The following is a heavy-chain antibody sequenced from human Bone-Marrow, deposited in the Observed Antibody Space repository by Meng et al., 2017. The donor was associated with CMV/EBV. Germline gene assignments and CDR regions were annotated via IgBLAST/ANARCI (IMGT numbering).Heavy chain of an antibody. V-gene: IGHV4-39*06. J-gene: IGHJ4*02. Sequence: GSLRLSCTVSGGAISSSSYYWGWIRQPPGKGLEWIGTFYFSGTTYYSPSLRDRVSISVDTSKIQFPLKLPSVTAADTGVYFCASGYSGFGTFDYWGQGALVTVSS. CDR2: FYFSGTT. D-gene: IGHD5-12*01. CDR3: ASGYSGFGTFDY. CDR1: GGAISSSSYY.